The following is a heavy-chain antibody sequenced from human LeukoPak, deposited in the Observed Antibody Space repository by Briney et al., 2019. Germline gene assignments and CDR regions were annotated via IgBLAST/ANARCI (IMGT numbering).Heavy chain of an antibody. CDR1: GYTFSSYG. Sequence: ASVKVSCKASGYTFSSYGINWVRQAPGQGLEWMGWISAYNGNTNYAQKHQGRVTMTTDTSTTTAYMELRSLRSDDTAVYYCARTSGTPGITATGFDYWGQGTLVTVSS. CDR3: ARTSGTPGITATGFDY. D-gene: IGHD6-13*01. V-gene: IGHV1-18*01. CDR2: ISAYNGNT. J-gene: IGHJ4*02.